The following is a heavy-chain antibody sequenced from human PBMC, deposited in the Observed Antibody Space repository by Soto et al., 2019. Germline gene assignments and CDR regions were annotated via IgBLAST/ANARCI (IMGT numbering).Heavy chain of an antibody. CDR2: INPNSGGT. D-gene: IGHD6-6*01. Sequence: ASVQVSRQPSVYTFTGYYMLWVRPAPGQGLKWMGWINPNSGGTNYAQKLLGRVTMTRDTSISTAQMALSRLRSDDTAVYYCARATEDSSSFDPWGQGTLVTVSS. CDR1: VYTFTGYY. J-gene: IGHJ5*02. V-gene: IGHV1-2*02. CDR3: ARATEDSSSFDP.